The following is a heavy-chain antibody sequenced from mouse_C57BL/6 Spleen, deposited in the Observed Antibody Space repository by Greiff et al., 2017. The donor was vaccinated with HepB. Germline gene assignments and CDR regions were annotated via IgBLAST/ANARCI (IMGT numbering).Heavy chain of an antibody. CDR2: ISDGGSYT. V-gene: IGHV5-4*01. Sequence: EVQRVESGGGLVKPGGSLKLSCAASGFTFSSYAMSWVRQTPEKRLEWVATISDGGSYTYYPDNVKGRFTISRDNAKNNLYLQMSHLKSEDTAMYYCARDRDDGGAMDYWGQRTSVTVSS. D-gene: IGHD2-3*01. CDR3: ARDRDDGGAMDY. J-gene: IGHJ4*01. CDR1: GFTFSSYA.